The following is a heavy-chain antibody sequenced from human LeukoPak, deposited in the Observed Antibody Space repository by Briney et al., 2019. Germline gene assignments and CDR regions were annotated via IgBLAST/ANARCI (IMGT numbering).Heavy chain of an antibody. V-gene: IGHV1-2*02. D-gene: IGHD4-23*01. CDR3: ARMDLYGGYSIGFDS. J-gene: IGHJ5*01. Sequence: ASVKVSCKASGYTFTGYVMHWVRQAPGQGLQWMGWINPNIGDTHYAQKFRGRVTMTRDTSISTVYMELSRLTSDDTAVYYCARMDLYGGYSIGFDSWGQGTLVIVSS. CDR1: GYTFTGYV. CDR2: INPNIGDT.